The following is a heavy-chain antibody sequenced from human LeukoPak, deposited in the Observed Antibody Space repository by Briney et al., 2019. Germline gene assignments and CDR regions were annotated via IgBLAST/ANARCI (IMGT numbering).Heavy chain of an antibody. CDR2: INAGIGNT. CDR3: ARTQGVYYGGNFGAFDI. Sequence: ASVKVSCKASGYTFTNYAIHWARQAPGQRLEWMGWINAGIGNTKYSQKFQDRVAITRDTSASTAYMELSSLRSEDTSVYYCARTQGVYYGGNFGAFDIWGQGTMVTVSS. J-gene: IGHJ3*02. D-gene: IGHD4-23*01. CDR1: GYTFTNYA. V-gene: IGHV1-3*01.